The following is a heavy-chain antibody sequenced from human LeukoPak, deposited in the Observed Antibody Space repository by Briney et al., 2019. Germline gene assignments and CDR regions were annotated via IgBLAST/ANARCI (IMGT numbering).Heavy chain of an antibody. CDR1: GFIFSSYW. Sequence: GGSLRLSCAASGFIFSSYWMSWVRQAPGKGLEWVANIKEDGSEKYYMDSVKGRFTISRDNAKNSLYQQMDSLRAEDTAVYYCATDRSLNWFDPWGQGTLVTVSS. V-gene: IGHV3-7*05. CDR2: IKEDGSEK. CDR3: ATDRSLNWFDP. D-gene: IGHD1-26*01. J-gene: IGHJ5*02.